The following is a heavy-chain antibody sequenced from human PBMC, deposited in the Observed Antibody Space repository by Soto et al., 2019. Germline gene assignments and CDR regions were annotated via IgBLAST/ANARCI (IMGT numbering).Heavy chain of an antibody. Sequence: PSETLSLTCTVSGGSISSYYWSWIRQPPGKGLEWIGYIYYSGSTNYNPSLKSRVTISVDTSKNQFSLKLSSVTAADTAVYYCASSRGNYDILTGYYNLFDYWGQGTLVTVSS. D-gene: IGHD3-9*01. CDR1: GGSISSYY. CDR3: ASSRGNYDILTGYYNLFDY. J-gene: IGHJ4*02. V-gene: IGHV4-59*01. CDR2: IYYSGST.